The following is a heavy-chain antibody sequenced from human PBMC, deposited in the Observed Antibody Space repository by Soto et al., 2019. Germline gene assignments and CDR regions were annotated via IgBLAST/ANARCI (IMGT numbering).Heavy chain of an antibody. D-gene: IGHD2-15*01. V-gene: IGHV4-34*01. CDR2: INHSGST. CDR3: ARAKARVAGNGSSFFDY. J-gene: IGHJ4*02. Sequence: RSETLSLTCAVYGGSFRGYYWSWIRQPPGKGLEWIGEINHSGSTNYNPFLKSPVTISVDTSKNQFSLKLSSVTSADTAVYYCARAKARVAGNGSSFFDYWGQGALVNVSS. CDR1: GGSFRGYY.